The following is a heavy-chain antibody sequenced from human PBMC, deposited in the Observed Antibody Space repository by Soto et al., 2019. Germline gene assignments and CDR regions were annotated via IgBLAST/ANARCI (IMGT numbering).Heavy chain of an antibody. D-gene: IGHD1-7*01. CDR1: GFDFSTHW. J-gene: IGHJ6*02. CDR3: ARRLELPLGASLYYYGMDV. V-gene: IGHV3-74*01. Sequence: GGSLRLSCAASGFDFSTHWMHWVRQAPGKGLEWVSRIDDDGSSTRYADSVKGRFTISRDNAKNIVYLEMTSLKTEDTAVYFCARRLELPLGASLYYYGMDVWGQGTTVTVSS. CDR2: IDDDGSST.